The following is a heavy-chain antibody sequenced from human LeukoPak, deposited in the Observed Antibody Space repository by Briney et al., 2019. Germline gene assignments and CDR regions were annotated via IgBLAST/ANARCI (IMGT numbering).Heavy chain of an antibody. CDR3: ARTHPLAPAIFRYFFDY. V-gene: IGHV3-21*01. CDR1: GFTFSSYG. CDR2: ISGSSSYI. D-gene: IGHD2-2*01. J-gene: IGHJ4*02. Sequence: GGSLRLSCAASGFTFSSYGMNWVRQAPGKGLEWVSSISGSSSYIYYADSVKGRFTISRDNAKNSLHLQMNSLRAEDTAVYFCARTHPLAPAIFRYFFDYWGQGTLVTVSS.